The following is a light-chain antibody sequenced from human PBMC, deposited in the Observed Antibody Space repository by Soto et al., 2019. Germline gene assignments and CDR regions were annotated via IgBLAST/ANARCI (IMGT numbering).Light chain of an antibody. J-gene: IGKJ4*01. V-gene: IGKV3-15*01. CDR2: GAS. CDR3: QQYNNWPLT. Sequence: DIVMTQSPSTLSVSPGERATLSCRASQSVSSNLAWYQQKPGQAPRLLIYGASTRATGIPARFSGSGSGTEFTLTISSLHSEDFAVYYCQQYNNWPLTFGGGTKVDIK. CDR1: QSVSSN.